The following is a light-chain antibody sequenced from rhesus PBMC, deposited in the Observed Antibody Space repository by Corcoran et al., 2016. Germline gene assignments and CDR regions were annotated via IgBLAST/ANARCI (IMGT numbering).Light chain of an antibody. CDR2: HAP. V-gene: IGKV1-37*01. CDR1: QDIRIY. J-gene: IGKJ4*01. CDR3: QQYNSEPLT. Sequence: DIQMTQSPSSSSASEGDRVTITCRASQDIRIYLAWYQQKPGKAPKSLIYHAPTLERGVQSRFSGSGSGTEFTLTFSSLQSDDFAAYYCQQYNSEPLTFGGGTKVEIK.